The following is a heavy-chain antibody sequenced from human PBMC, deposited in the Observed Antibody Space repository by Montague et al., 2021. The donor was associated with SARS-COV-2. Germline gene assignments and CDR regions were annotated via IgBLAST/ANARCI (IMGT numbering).Heavy chain of an antibody. CDR2: IYTSGNS. CDR1: ADSIKDYF. V-gene: IGHV4-4*07. Sequence: SETLSPTCAVSADSIKDYFWSWIRQPAGKGLEWIGRIYTSGNSDYSPSLQSRATMSIDTSKNLLSLQLMSVTTADTALYFCARERGSRYRNLTHWGRGTLVTVSS. CDR3: ARERGSRYRNLTH. J-gene: IGHJ2*01. D-gene: IGHD4-11*01.